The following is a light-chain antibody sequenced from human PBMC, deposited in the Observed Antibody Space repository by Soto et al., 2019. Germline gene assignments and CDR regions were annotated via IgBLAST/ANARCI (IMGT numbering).Light chain of an antibody. J-gene: IGKJ1*01. CDR3: QQYYRTPWT. CDR1: QSLLYSSNNKIY. V-gene: IGKV4-1*01. CDR2: WAS. Sequence: DIVMTQSPDSLAVSLGERATINCKSSQSLLYSSNNKIYLAWYQQKPGQPPKLLIYWASTRESGVPDRFSGSGSGTDFTLTISTLQAEDVAVYYCQQYYRTPWTFGQGTKVEIK.